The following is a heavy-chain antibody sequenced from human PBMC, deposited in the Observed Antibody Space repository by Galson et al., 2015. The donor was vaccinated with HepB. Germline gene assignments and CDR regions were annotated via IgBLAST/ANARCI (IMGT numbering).Heavy chain of an antibody. CDR1: GFTFSSYA. J-gene: IGHJ6*02. Sequence: SLRLSCAASGFTFSSYAMHWVRQAPGKGLEWVAVISHDGSNKYYADSVKGRFTISRDNSKNTLYLQMNSLRAEDTAVYYCARDRGIAAAVYYYYYGMDVWGQGTTVTVSS. CDR2: ISHDGSNK. CDR3: ARDRGIAAAVYYYYYGMDV. V-gene: IGHV3-30*04. D-gene: IGHD6-13*01.